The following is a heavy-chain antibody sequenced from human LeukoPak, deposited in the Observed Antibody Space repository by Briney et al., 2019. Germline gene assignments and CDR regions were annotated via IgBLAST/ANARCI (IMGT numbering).Heavy chain of an antibody. CDR1: GYTFTNYG. CDR3: ARDWSEWELLKLVDY. J-gene: IGHJ4*02. D-gene: IGHD1-26*01. V-gene: IGHV1-18*01. CDR2: ISAYNGNT. Sequence: ASVKVSCKTSGYTFTNYGISWVRQAPGQGLERMGWISAYNGNTNYAQKLQGRVTMTTDTSTSTVYMELRSLRSDDTAVYFCARDWSEWELLKLVDYWGQGTLVTVSS.